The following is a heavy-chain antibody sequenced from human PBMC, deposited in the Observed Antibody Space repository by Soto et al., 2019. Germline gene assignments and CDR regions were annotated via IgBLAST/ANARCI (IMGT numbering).Heavy chain of an antibody. CDR3: ARGGTAGAGRANWFDL. D-gene: IGHD6-13*01. J-gene: IGHJ5*02. CDR1: GGSIGGGGYY. Sequence: QVQLQESGRGLVEPSQTLSLTCTVSGGSIGGGGYYWGWIRQRPGKGLEWIGYVHYSGTNYYNPSLRSPITLSVDTSYTLFSLNLRTVTDVDTGVYYSARGGTAGAGRANWFDLWGQGTLVTVSS. CDR2: VHYSGTN. V-gene: IGHV4-31*01.